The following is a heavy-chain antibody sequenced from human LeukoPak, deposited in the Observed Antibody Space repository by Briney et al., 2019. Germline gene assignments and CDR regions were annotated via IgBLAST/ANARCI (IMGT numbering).Heavy chain of an antibody. CDR1: GYTLTELS. CDR2: FDPEDGET. Sequence: ASVKVSCKVSGYTLTELSMHWVRQPPAKGLEWMGGFDPEDGETIYAQKFQGRVTMTEDTSTDTPYMELSSLRSEDTAVYYCATSPAGGYDNYYYYGMDVWGQGTTVTVSS. D-gene: IGHD5-12*01. V-gene: IGHV1-24*01. J-gene: IGHJ6*02. CDR3: ATSPAGGYDNYYYYGMDV.